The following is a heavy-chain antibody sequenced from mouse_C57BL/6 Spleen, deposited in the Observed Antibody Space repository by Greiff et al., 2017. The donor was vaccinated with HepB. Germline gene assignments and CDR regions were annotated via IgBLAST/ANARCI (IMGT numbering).Heavy chain of an antibody. D-gene: IGHD1-1*01. CDR3: ARGAFFITTVVAPDY. CDR1: GYSITSGYY. V-gene: IGHV3-6*01. Sequence: DVKLQESGPGLVKPSQSLSLTCSVTGYSITSGYYWNWIRQFPGNKLEWMGYISYDGSNNYNPSLKNRISITRDTSKNQFFLKLNSVTTEDTATYYCARGAFFITTVVAPDYWGQGTTLTVSS. J-gene: IGHJ2*01. CDR2: ISYDGSN.